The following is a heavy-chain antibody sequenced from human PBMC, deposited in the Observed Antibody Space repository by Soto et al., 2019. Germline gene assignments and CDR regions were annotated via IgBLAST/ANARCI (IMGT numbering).Heavy chain of an antibody. V-gene: IGHV4-59*08. CDR1: GGTISSYY. J-gene: IGHJ4*02. CDR2: IYYSGST. D-gene: IGHD3-10*01. CDR3: ARHNYGSGSTYFDY. Sequence: ETLSLTCTFSGGTISSYYWSWIRQPPGKGLEWIGYIYYSGSTNYNPSLKSRVTITVDTSKNQFSLKLNSMTAADTAVYYCARHNYGSGSTYFDYWGQGTLVTVSS.